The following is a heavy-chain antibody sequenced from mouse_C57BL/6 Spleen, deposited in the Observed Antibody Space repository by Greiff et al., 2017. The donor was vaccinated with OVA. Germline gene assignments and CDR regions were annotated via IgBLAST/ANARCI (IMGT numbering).Heavy chain of an antibody. V-gene: IGHV5-16*01. CDR3: ARTYDGYYDD. Sequence: EVMLVESEGGLVQPGSSMKLSCTASGFTFSDYYMAWVRQVPEKGLEWVANINYDGSSTYYLDSLKSRFIISRDNAKNILYLQMSSLKSEDTATYYCARTYDGYYDDWGQGTTLTVSS. D-gene: IGHD2-3*01. CDR2: INYDGSST. J-gene: IGHJ2*01. CDR1: GFTFSDYY.